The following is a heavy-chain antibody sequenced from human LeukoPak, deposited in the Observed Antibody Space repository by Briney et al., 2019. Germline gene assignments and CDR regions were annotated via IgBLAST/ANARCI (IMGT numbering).Heavy chain of an antibody. CDR3: AREGPHYYDSSGYWDY. V-gene: IGHV3-30-3*01. CDR2: ISYDGSNK. J-gene: IGHJ4*02. Sequence: PGGSLRLSCAASGFTFSSYAMHWVRQAPGKGLEWVAVISYDGSNKYYADSVKGRFTISRDNSKNTLYLQMNSLRAEDTAAYYCAREGPHYYDSSGYWDYWGQGTLVTVSS. CDR1: GFTFSSYA. D-gene: IGHD3-22*01.